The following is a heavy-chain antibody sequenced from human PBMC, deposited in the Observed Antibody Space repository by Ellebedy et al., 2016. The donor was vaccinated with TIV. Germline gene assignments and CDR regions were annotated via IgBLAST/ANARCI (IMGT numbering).Heavy chain of an antibody. D-gene: IGHD3-10*01. CDR2: INAGNGNT. Sequence: ASVKVSXKASGYTFTSYAMHWVRQAPGQRLEWMGWINAGNGNTKYSQKFQGRVTMTRDTSTSTVYMELSRLRSDDTAVYYCARDHRDDSVLLWFGELSPYRHGGYGMDVWGQGTTVTVSS. CDR3: ARDHRDDSVLLWFGELSPYRHGGYGMDV. CDR1: GYTFTSYA. J-gene: IGHJ6*02. V-gene: IGHV1-3*01.